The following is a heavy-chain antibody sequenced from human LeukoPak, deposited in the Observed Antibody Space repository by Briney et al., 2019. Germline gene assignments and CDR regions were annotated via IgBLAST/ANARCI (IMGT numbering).Heavy chain of an antibody. CDR1: GFTFSTYW. J-gene: IGHJ2*01. CDR3: ARAEWSNWYFDL. D-gene: IGHD3-3*01. CDR2: IKQDGSEK. V-gene: IGHV3-7*03. Sequence: GGSLRLSCAASGFTFSTYWMNWVRQAPGKGLEWVANIKQDGSEKYYVDSVKGRFTLSRDSAKNSLYLQMNSLRAEDTAVYYCARAEWSNWYFDLCGRGTLVTVSS.